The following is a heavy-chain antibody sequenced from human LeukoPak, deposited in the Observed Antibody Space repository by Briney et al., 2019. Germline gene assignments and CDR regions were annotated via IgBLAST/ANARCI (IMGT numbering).Heavy chain of an antibody. Sequence: PGGSLRLSCAASGFTFDSFAMTWVRQAPGKGLEWVSATGGDGSRTFYADSVKGRFTISRDNSKNTLYLRLDSLRAEDTAVYYCAKYRPGTYYRGPGMDVWGQGTTVTVFS. D-gene: IGHD3-10*01. CDR1: GFTFDSFA. CDR3: AKYRPGTYYRGPGMDV. J-gene: IGHJ6*02. CDR2: TGGDGSRT. V-gene: IGHV3-23*01.